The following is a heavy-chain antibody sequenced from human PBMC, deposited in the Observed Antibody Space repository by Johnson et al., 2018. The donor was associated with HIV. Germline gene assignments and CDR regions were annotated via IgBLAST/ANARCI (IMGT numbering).Heavy chain of an antibody. J-gene: IGHJ3*01. Sequence: QMLLVESGGGVVQPGRSLRLSCAASGFTFSSYGMHWVRQAPGKGLEWVAVISYYGSNKYYADSAKGRFTISRDSSKNTLYLQMNSLRAEDTAVYYCARAPEVRGVDAFDVWGQGTVVTVSS. CDR3: ARAPEVRGVDAFDV. CDR2: ISYYGSNK. D-gene: IGHD3-10*01. V-gene: IGHV3-30*03. CDR1: GFTFSSYG.